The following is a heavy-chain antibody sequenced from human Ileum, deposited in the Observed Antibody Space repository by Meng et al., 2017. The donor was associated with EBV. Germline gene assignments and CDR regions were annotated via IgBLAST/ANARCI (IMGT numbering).Heavy chain of an antibody. Sequence: QEAGPALANPADTLSLTCTVSGASMRGVRYYWGWIRQPSGKGLEWIGSTYYSGSTNYNPSLKSRVTISVDTSKNQFSLNLSSVTAADTAVYYCARGDILTGYWYYFDYWGQGILVTVSS. CDR1: GASMRGVRYY. V-gene: IGHV4-39*07. D-gene: IGHD3-9*01. J-gene: IGHJ4*02. CDR2: TYYSGST. CDR3: ARGDILTGYWYYFDY.